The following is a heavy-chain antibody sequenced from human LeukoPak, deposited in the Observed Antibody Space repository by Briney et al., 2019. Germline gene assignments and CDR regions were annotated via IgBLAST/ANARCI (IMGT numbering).Heavy chain of an antibody. CDR1: GDSISGYY. V-gene: IGHV4-59*01. CDR2: IYYSGST. CDR3: ARSRSRGYSGDFDY. Sequence: PSETLSLTCTVSGDSISGYYWSWIRQPPGKGLEWISYIYYSGSTNYNPSLKSRVTISVDRSKNQFSLKVSSVTAADTAVYYCARSRSRGYSGDFDYWGQGTLVTVSS. D-gene: IGHD5-12*01. J-gene: IGHJ4*02.